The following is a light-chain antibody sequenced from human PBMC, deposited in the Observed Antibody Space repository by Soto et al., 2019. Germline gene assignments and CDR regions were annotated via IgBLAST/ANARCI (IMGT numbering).Light chain of an antibody. J-gene: IGKJ4*01. CDR3: QQGYSTPVT. CDR2: AAS. V-gene: IGKV1-39*01. Sequence: DIQMTQSPSSLSASVGDRVTITCRASQSISSYLNWYQQKPGKAPKLLIYAASSLQSGVPSRFSGSGSGTYFTLTISSLQPEDFATYYCQQGYSTPVTFGGGTKVEIK. CDR1: QSISSY.